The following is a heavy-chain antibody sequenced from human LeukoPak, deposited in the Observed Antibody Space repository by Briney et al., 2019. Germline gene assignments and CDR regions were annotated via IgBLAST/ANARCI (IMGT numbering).Heavy chain of an antibody. Sequence: GASVKVPCKASGYTFTSYGIIWVRQAPGQGLEWMGWISAYNGNTNYAQKLQGRVTMTTDTSTSTAYMELRSLRSDDTAVYYCARVGDYDILTGPCDYWGQGTLVTVSS. V-gene: IGHV1-18*01. CDR1: GYTFTSYG. D-gene: IGHD3-9*01. J-gene: IGHJ4*02. CDR3: ARVGDYDILTGPCDY. CDR2: ISAYNGNT.